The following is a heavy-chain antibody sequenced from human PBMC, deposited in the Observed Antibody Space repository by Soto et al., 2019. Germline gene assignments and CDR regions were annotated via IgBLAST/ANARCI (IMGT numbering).Heavy chain of an antibody. Sequence: EVQLVESGGGLVQPGGSLTLSCAASGFTFSSYAMHWVRQAPGKGLEYVSAISTNGGSTYYANSVKGRFTISRDNSKNTLFLQMGSLRVEDMAVYYCASSLPRSITMVRGIINWGQGTLVTVSS. CDR1: GFTFSSYA. CDR2: ISTNGGST. D-gene: IGHD3-10*01. V-gene: IGHV3-64*01. J-gene: IGHJ4*02. CDR3: ASSLPRSITMVRGIIN.